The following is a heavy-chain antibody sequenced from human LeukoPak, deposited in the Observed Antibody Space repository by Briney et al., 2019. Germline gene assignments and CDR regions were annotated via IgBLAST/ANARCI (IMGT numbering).Heavy chain of an antibody. CDR3: ARVAYSSSYWNSFDP. CDR2: ISSSSSYI. D-gene: IGHD6-6*01. J-gene: IGHJ5*02. CDR1: GFTFSSYS. V-gene: IGHV3-21*01. Sequence: GGSLRLSCAASGFTFSSYSMNWVRQAPGKGLEWVSSISSSSSYIYYADSVKGRFTISRDNAKNSLYLQMNSLRAEDTAVYYCARVAYSSSYWNSFDPWGQGTPVTVSS.